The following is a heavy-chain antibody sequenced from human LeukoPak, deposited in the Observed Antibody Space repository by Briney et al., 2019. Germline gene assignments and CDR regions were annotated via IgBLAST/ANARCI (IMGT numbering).Heavy chain of an antibody. Sequence: QPGRSLRLSCAASGFTFSNYGMHWVRQAPGKGLEWVAVIWYDGSNKYYPDSVKGRFTISRDDSKNTLYLQMDSLRAEDAAVYYCARDSGPLDSWGQGALVTVSS. CDR1: GFTFSNYG. V-gene: IGHV3-33*01. J-gene: IGHJ4*02. CDR3: ARDSGPLDS. D-gene: IGHD1-1*01. CDR2: IWYDGSNK.